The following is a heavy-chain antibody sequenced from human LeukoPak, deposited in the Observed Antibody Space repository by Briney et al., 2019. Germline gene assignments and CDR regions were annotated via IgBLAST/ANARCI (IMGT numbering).Heavy chain of an antibody. CDR3: ATGRAYSSVDY. V-gene: IGHV4-59*01. Sequence: PSETLSLTCTVSGGSISSYYWSWIRQPPGKGLEWIGCIYYTGSTNYNPSLKSRVTISVDTSKNQFSLKLSSVTAADTAVYYCATGRAYSSVDYWGQGTLGTVSS. CDR1: GGSISSYY. CDR2: IYYTGST. J-gene: IGHJ4*02. D-gene: IGHD6-19*01.